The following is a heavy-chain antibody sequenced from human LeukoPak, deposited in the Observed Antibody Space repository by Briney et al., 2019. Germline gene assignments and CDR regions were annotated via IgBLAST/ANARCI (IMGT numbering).Heavy chain of an antibody. CDR1: GGSISSSSYY. CDR3: ARVGITIFGVASS. CDR2: IYYSGST. V-gene: IGHV4-39*07. D-gene: IGHD3-3*01. J-gene: IGHJ5*02. Sequence: SETLSLTCTVSGGSISSSSYYWGWIRQPPGKGLEWIGSIYYSGSTYYNPSLKSRVTMSVDTSKNQCSLKLSSVTAADTAVYYCARVGITIFGVASSWGQGTLVTVSS.